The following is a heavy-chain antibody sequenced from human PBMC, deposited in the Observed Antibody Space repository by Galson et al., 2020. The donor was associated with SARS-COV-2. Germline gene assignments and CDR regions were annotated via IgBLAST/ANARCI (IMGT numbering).Heavy chain of an antibody. CDR2: ISYDGTTK. Sequence: GGSLRLSCAASGFTFGSSAMHWVRQAPGKGLEWLAIISYDGTTKYNSDSVKGRFTISRDISKNTLYLQMNSLRPEDTAVYYCARETDDHTSSWFDSWGQGTLVTVSS. CDR1: GFTFGSSA. D-gene: IGHD6-13*01. J-gene: IGHJ5*01. V-gene: IGHV3-30*04. CDR3: ARETDDHTSSWFDS.